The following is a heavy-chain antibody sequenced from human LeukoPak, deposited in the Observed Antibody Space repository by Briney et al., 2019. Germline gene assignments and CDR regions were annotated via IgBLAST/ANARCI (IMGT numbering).Heavy chain of an antibody. CDR1: GGSISSYY. V-gene: IGHV4-59*01. D-gene: IGHD3-10*01. CDR3: ARDPYYYGSGSYHWFDP. CDR2: IYYSGST. Sequence: SETLSLTCTVSGGSISSYYWSWIRQPPGKGLEWIGYIYYSGSTNYNPSLKSRVTISVDTSKNQFSLKLSSVTAAGTAVYYCARDPYYYGSGSYHWFDPWGQGTLVTVSS. J-gene: IGHJ5*02.